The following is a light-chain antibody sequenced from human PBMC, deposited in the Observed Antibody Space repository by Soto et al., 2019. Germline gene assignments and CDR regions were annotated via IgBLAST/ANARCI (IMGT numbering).Light chain of an antibody. J-gene: IGKJ2*01. Sequence: PGERATLSCRASQSISSSYLAWYQQKPGQAPRLLIYAASSRATGIPNRFSGSGSGTDFTLTISRLEPEDFAVYYCQQYGSSSYTFGQGTQLEIK. CDR1: QSISSSY. V-gene: IGKV3-20*01. CDR2: AAS. CDR3: QQYGSSSYT.